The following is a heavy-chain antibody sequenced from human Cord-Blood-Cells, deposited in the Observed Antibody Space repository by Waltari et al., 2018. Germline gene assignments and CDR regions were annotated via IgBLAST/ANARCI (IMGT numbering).Heavy chain of an antibody. V-gene: IGHV3-33*01. CDR2: IWYDGSNK. J-gene: IGHJ4*02. CDR1: GFTFSSYG. D-gene: IGHD6-19*01. CDR3: ARDRGIAVAGTDFDY. Sequence: QVQLVESGGGVVQPGRSLRLSCAASGFTFSSYGMHWVSQAPGKGLEWVAVIWYDGSNKYYADSVKGRFTISRDNSKNTLYLQMNSLRAEDTAVYYCARDRGIAVAGTDFDYWGQGTLVTVSS.